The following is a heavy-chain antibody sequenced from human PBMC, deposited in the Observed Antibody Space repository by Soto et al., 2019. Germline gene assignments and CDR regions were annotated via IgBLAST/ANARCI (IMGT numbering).Heavy chain of an antibody. CDR1: GGSISSSSYY. CDR3: ARHLNDWNFPFDY. D-gene: IGHD1-7*01. V-gene: IGHV4-39*01. Sequence: TVSGGSISSSSYYWGWIRQPPGKGLEWIGSIYYSGSTYYNPSLKSRVTISVDTSKNQFSLKLSSVTAADTAVYYCARHLNDWNFPFDYWGQGTLVTVSS. CDR2: IYYSGST. J-gene: IGHJ4*02.